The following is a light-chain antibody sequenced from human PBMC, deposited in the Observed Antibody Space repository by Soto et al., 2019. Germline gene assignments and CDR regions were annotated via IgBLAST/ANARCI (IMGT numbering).Light chain of an antibody. CDR2: GAS. CDR3: QQYGNPPPNA. V-gene: IGKV3-20*01. J-gene: IGKJ2*01. Sequence: EIVLTQSPGTLYLSPGERATLSCRASQSVSSSYLAWYQQKPGQAPRVLIYGASSRATGIPDRFSGSGSGTDFTLTISRLEPEDFAVYFCQQYGNPPPNALGQGTKVEIK. CDR1: QSVSSSY.